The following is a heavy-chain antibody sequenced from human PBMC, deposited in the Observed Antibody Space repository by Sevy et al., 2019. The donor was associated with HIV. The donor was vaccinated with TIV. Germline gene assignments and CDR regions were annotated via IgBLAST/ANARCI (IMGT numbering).Heavy chain of an antibody. J-gene: IGHJ4*02. V-gene: IGHV3-23*01. Sequence: GGSLGLSCAASGFPFSSFAMSWVRQAPGKGLEWVSVISGSGGNTYYADSMKGRFTISRDNSKNTVYLQINSLRVEDTAVYYCVKDKSAGVVDFDFWGQGSLVTVSS. CDR1: GFPFSSFA. CDR2: ISGSGGNT. D-gene: IGHD3-3*01. CDR3: VKDKSAGVVDFDF.